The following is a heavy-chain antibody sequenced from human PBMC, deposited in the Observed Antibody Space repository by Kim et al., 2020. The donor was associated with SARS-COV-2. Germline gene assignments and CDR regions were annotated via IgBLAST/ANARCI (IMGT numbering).Heavy chain of an antibody. Sequence: SVKVSCKASGGTFSSYAISWVRQAPGQGLEWMGGIIPIFGTANYAQKFQGRVTITADESTSTAYMELSSLRSEDTAVYYCATEGRSDIVVVPAAHYYYYGMDVWGQGTTVTVSS. CDR3: ATEGRSDIVVVPAAHYYYYGMDV. D-gene: IGHD2-2*01. V-gene: IGHV1-69*13. CDR2: IIPIFGTA. CDR1: GGTFSSYA. J-gene: IGHJ6*01.